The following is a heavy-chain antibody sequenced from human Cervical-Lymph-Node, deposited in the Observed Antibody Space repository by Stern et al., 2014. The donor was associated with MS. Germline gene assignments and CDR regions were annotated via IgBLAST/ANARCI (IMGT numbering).Heavy chain of an antibody. Sequence: EVQLVESGGRLVQPGGSLRLSCAASGLTLRLYGMNWVRQAPGKGLEWVSVISSSSSTIYYADSVEGRFTISRDNAKNSLYLQMNSLRAEDPAVYYCARGYGYFDYWGQGTLVTVSS. CDR1: GLTLRLYG. V-gene: IGHV3-48*01. D-gene: IGHD4-17*01. CDR2: ISSSSSTI. J-gene: IGHJ4*02. CDR3: ARGYGYFDY.